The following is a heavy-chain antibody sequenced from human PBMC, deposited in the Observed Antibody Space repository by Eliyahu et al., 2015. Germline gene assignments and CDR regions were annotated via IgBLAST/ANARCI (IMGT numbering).Heavy chain of an antibody. CDR3: ARTPGGFGELLVSQIDAFDI. CDR1: GFSLSNARXG. CDR2: XFSXDEK. D-gene: IGHD3-10*01. Sequence: QVTLKESGPVLVKPTETLPLTCXVXGFSLSNARXGVSWIRXPPGKALEWLAHXFSXDEKSYSTSXKSRLTISKDTSKSQVDLTMTNMDPVDTATYYCARTPGGFGELLVSQIDAFDIWGQGTMVTVSS. J-gene: IGHJ3*02. V-gene: IGHV2-26*01.